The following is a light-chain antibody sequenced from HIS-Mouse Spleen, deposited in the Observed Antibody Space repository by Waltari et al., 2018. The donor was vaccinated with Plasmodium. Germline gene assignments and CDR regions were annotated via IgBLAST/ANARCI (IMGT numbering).Light chain of an antibody. V-gene: IGLV2-23*03. J-gene: IGLJ3*02. CDR2: EGS. CDR3: CSYAGSSTFV. CDR1: SSDVGSFNL. Sequence: QSALTPPASVSGSPGQSITIPCTGTSSDVGSFNLSAWYQQHPGKAPKLMIYEGSKRPSGVSNRFSGSKSGNTASLTISGLQAEDEADYYCCSYAGSSTFVFGGGTKLTVL.